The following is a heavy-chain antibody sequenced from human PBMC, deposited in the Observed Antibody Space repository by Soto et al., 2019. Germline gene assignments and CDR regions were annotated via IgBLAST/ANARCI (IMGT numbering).Heavy chain of an antibody. CDR2: IYYTGST. Sequence: TLSLTCTVSGGSMSSNYWTWIRQSPGKGLEWIGYIYYTGSTKYNPSLKSRVTISLDTSKNQFSLRLTSVTSADTAVYYCARGGSYGDFFDYWGQGAQVTVSS. CDR1: GGSMSSNY. J-gene: IGHJ4*02. V-gene: IGHV4-59*01. CDR3: ARGGSYGDFFDY. D-gene: IGHD4-17*01.